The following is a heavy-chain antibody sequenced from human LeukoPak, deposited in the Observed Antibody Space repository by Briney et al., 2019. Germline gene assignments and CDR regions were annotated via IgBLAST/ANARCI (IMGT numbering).Heavy chain of an antibody. J-gene: IGHJ4*02. V-gene: IGHV1-2*02. D-gene: IGHD4-23*01. CDR3: ARVPSYGGNLGSGDY. Sequence: ASVKVSCKASGYTFTGYYMHWVRQAPGQGLEWMGWINPNSGGTNYAQKFQGRVTMTRDTSISTAYMELSRLRSEDTAVYYCARVPSYGGNLGSGDYWGQGTLVTVSS. CDR1: GYTFTGYY. CDR2: INPNSGGT.